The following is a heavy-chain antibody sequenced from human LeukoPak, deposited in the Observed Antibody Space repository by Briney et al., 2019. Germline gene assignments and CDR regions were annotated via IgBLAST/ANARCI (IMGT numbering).Heavy chain of an antibody. CDR3: ARDPLSSWYGGFDY. CDR1: GFTFSSYE. D-gene: IGHD6-13*01. J-gene: IGHJ4*02. V-gene: IGHV3-48*03. CDR2: ISSGNSAI. Sequence: GGSLRLSCAASGFTFSSYEMNWVRQAPGKGLEWVSYISSGNSAIYYPDSVKGRFTISRDNAKNTLYLQMNSLRAEDTAVYYCARDPLSSWYGGFDYWGQGTLVTVSS.